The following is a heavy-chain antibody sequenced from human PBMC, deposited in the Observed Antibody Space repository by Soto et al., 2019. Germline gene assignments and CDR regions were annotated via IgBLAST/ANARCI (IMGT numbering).Heavy chain of an antibody. Sequence: EVQLVESGGGLIQPGGSLRLSCAASGFTFSAYSMNWVRQAPGRGLEWVSYISLSGSTIYFADSVKGRLTISRDNAKNSLYLRRHSLTGEDTAVYYCVRGTDYYESGNEYGVPTVSPNWFDSWGQGTLVTVSS. CDR1: GFTFSAYS. CDR2: ISLSGSTI. CDR3: VRGTDYYESGNEYGVPTVSPNWFDS. D-gene: IGHD3-10*01. V-gene: IGHV3-48*01. J-gene: IGHJ5*01.